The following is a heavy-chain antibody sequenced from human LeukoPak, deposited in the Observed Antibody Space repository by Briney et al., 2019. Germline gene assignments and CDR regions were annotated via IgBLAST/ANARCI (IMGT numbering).Heavy chain of an antibody. CDR1: GGTFSSYA. Sequence: ASVKVSCKASGGTFSSYAISWVRQATGQGLEWMGWMNPNSGNTGYAQKFQGRVTITRNTSISTAYMELSSLRSEDTAVYYCARAIKRMVKRCYYYYYMDVWGKRTTVPVSS. CDR2: MNPNSGNT. V-gene: IGHV1-8*03. J-gene: IGHJ6*03. CDR3: ARAIKRMVKRCYYYYYMDV. D-gene: IGHD5-18*01.